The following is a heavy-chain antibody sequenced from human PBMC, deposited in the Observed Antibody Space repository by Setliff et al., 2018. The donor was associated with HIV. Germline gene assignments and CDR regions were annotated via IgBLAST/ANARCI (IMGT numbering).Heavy chain of an antibody. J-gene: IGHJ6*03. CDR1: GGSISSYY. D-gene: IGHD2-15*01. CDR2: IYSSGST. CDR3: AKHECSGGCYYYMDV. V-gene: IGHV4-4*09. Sequence: SETLSLTCTVSGGSISSYYWSWIRQPPGRGLEWIGYIYSSGSTNFNPPLQSRVSISVDRSKNHFSLRLSSVTAADAAIYYCAKHECSGGCYYYMDVWGKGIMVTVSS.